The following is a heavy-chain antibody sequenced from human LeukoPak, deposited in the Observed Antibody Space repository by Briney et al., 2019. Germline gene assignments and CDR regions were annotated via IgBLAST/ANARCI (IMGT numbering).Heavy chain of an antibody. CDR1: GVSISSSSYY. CDR3: ARVGWFGELHHRHYFDY. D-gene: IGHD3-10*01. V-gene: IGHV4-39*07. Sequence: PSETLSLTCTVSGVSISSSSYYWGWIRQPPGKGLEWIGEINHSGSTNYNPSLKSRVTISVDTSKNQFSLKLSSVTAADTAVYYCARVGWFGELHHRHYFDYWGQGTLVTVSS. CDR2: INHSGST. J-gene: IGHJ4*02.